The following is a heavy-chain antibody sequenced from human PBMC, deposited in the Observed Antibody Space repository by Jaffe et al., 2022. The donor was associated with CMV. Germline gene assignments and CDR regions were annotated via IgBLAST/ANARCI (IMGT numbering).Heavy chain of an antibody. CDR3: ARDLGSSDDYYYYYGMDV. J-gene: IGHJ6*02. CDR1: GYTFTSYG. CDR2: ISAYNGNT. V-gene: IGHV1-18*01. Sequence: QVQLVQSGAEVKKPGASVKVSCKASGYTFTSYGISWVRQAPGQGLEWMGWISAYNGNTNYAQKLQGRVTMTTDTSTSTAYMELRSLRSDDTAVYYCARDLGSSDDYYYYYGMDVWGQGTTVTVSS. D-gene: IGHD6-6*01.